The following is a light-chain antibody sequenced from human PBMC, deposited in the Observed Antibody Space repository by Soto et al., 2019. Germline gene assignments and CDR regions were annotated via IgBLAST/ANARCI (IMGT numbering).Light chain of an antibody. J-gene: IGLJ3*02. Sequence: QSVLTQPPSVSGAPRQRVTISCSGSNSNIGNNEVNWYQQFPGKAPKLLIYYDDLRPSGVSARFSGSKSGASASLAISGLQSEDEAVSYCAAWDDSLNGVVFGGGTKLTVL. CDR3: AAWDDSLNGVV. CDR1: NSNIGNNE. CDR2: YDD. V-gene: IGLV1-36*01.